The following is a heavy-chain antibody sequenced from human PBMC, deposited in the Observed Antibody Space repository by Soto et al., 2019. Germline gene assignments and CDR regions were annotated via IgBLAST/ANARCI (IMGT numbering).Heavy chain of an antibody. J-gene: IGHJ4*02. CDR2: ISYDGSNK. Sequence: GGSLRLSCAASGFTFSSYAMHWVRQAPGKGLEWVAVISYDGSNKYYADSVKGRFTISRDNSKNTLYLQMNSLRAEDTAVYYCARGSISGSYWVFDYWGQGTLVTVSS. CDR3: ARGSISGSYWVFDY. D-gene: IGHD1-26*01. V-gene: IGHV3-30-3*01. CDR1: GFTFSSYA.